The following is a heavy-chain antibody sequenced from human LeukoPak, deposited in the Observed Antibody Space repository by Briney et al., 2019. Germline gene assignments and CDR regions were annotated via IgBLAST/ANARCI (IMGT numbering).Heavy chain of an antibody. CDR1: GYTFTSYD. CDR2: MNPNSGNT. CDR3: VRGYDFWYEF. Sequence: ASVKVSCKPSGYTFTSYDINWVRQATGQGLEWMGWMNPNSGNTGYAQKFRGRITMTRTTSISTAYMELSGLRSEDTAVYYCVRGYDFWYEFWGQGTLVTVS. V-gene: IGHV1-8*01. J-gene: IGHJ4*02. D-gene: IGHD3-3*01.